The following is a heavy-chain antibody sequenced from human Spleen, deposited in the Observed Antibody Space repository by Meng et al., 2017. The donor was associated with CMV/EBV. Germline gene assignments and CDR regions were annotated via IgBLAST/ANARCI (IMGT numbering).Heavy chain of an antibody. CDR3: ARMTPSMQWLVKVLSGRFDF. D-gene: IGHD6-19*01. J-gene: IGHJ4*02. CDR1: GFTFSSYA. Sequence: GGSLRLPCAASGFTFSSYAMSWVRQAPGKGLEWVSAISGSGGSTYYADSMNGRFSISRENYKNTQYLHLNSMRAEDSAVYYCARMTPSMQWLVKVLSGRFDFWGQGTLVTVSS. V-gene: IGHV3-23*01. CDR2: ISGSGGST.